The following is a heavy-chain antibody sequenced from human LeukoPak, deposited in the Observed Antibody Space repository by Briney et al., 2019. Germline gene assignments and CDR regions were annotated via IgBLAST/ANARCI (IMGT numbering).Heavy chain of an antibody. D-gene: IGHD2-2*01. Sequence: GGSLRLSCAASGFTFSSYSMNWVRRAPGKGLEWVSFIHRDDKTYYADSVKGRFTMFRDSSKNTLYLQMNSLGADDTAVYYCAREVISTPSYFDYWGQGILVTVSS. CDR1: GFTFSSYS. J-gene: IGHJ4*02. V-gene: IGHV3-53*01. CDR2: IHRDDKT. CDR3: AREVISTPSYFDY.